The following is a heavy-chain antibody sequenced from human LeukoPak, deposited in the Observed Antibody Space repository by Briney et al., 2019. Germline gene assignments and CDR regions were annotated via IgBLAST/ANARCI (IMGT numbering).Heavy chain of an antibody. J-gene: IGHJ4*02. CDR2: IYPGDSDT. CDR3: ARSSGSYRSQSDY. Sequence: GESLQISCKGSGYSFTSYWIGWVRQMPGKGLEWMGIIYPGDSDTRYGPSFQGQVTISADKSISTAYLQWSSLKASDTAMYYCARSSGSYRSQSDYWGQGTLVTVSS. D-gene: IGHD1-26*01. CDR1: GYSFTSYW. V-gene: IGHV5-51*01.